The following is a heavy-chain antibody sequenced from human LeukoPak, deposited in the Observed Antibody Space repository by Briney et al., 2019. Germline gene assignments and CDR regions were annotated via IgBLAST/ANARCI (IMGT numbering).Heavy chain of an antibody. CDR3: ARGLGYWSGTTS. J-gene: IGHJ4*02. Sequence: GSLRLSCAASGFTFSSYEMNWVRQAPGKGLEWVSYISSSGSTIYYADSVKGRFTISRDNAKNSLYLQMNSLRAEDTAVYYCARGLGYWSGTTSRGQGTLVTVSS. CDR1: GFTFSSYE. V-gene: IGHV3-48*03. CDR2: ISSSGSTI. D-gene: IGHD1-7*01.